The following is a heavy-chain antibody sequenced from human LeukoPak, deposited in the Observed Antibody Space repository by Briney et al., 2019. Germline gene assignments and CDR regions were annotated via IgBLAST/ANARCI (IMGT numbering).Heavy chain of an antibody. D-gene: IGHD3-10*01. J-gene: IGHJ5*02. CDR2: INHSGST. CDR1: GFTFTNYA. Sequence: GSLRLSCAASGFTFTNYAMSWVRQPPGKGLEWIGEINHSGSTNYNPSLKSRVTISVDTSKNQFSLKLSSVTAADTAVYYCARRRITMVRGPNWFDPWGQGTLVTVSS. V-gene: IGHV4-34*01. CDR3: ARRRITMVRGPNWFDP.